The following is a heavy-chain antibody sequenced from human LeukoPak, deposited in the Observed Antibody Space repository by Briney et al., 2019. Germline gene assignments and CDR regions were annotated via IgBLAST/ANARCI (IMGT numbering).Heavy chain of an antibody. CDR1: GGSISSYY. Sequence: SETLSLTCTVSGGSISSYYWSWIRQPAGKGLEWIWRIYTSGSTNYNPSLKSRVTMSVDTSKNQFSLKLSSVTAADTAVYYCARDRYYYGSGSYPLDYWGQGTLVTVSS. CDR2: IYTSGST. V-gene: IGHV4-4*07. J-gene: IGHJ4*02. CDR3: ARDRYYYGSGSYPLDY. D-gene: IGHD3-10*01.